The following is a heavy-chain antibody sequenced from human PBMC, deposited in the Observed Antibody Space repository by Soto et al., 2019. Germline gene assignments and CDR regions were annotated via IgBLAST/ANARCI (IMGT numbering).Heavy chain of an antibody. D-gene: IGHD5-12*01. J-gene: IGHJ4*02. V-gene: IGHV4-59*01. CDR2: IYYSGST. CDR3: ARGSRYSGYDESYYFDY. Sequence: SETLSLTCTVSGGSISSYYWSWIRQPPGKGLEWIGYIYYSGSTNYNPSLKSRVTISVDTSKNQFSLKLSSVTAADTAVYYCARGSRYSGYDESYYFDYWGQGTLVTISS. CDR1: GGSISSYY.